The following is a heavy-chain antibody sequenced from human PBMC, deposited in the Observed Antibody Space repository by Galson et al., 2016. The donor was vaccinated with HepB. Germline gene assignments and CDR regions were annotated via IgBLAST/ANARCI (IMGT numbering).Heavy chain of an antibody. Sequence: SETLSLTCTVSGASISSTDDYWGWIRQSPGKGLEWIGSIYYTGSPHYKPSLKSRVTISEDTSKNQFSLKLRSLTAADTAVYYCARHSRSGGMGDAFDIWGQGKMVTVSS. CDR3: ARHSRSGGMGDAFDI. V-gene: IGHV4-39*01. D-gene: IGHD2-15*01. CDR2: IYYTGSP. J-gene: IGHJ3*02. CDR1: GASISSTDDY.